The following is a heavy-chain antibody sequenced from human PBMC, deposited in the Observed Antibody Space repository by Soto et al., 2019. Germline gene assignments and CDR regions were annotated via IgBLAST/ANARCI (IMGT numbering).Heavy chain of an antibody. D-gene: IGHD5-12*01. CDR3: ARSPGFVVAANRKGSIDY. CDR1: GDSISSSSW. J-gene: IGHJ4*02. CDR2: IYHRGST. Sequence: QVQLQESGPGLVTPSGTLSLTCAVSGDSISSSSWWSWVRQPPGKGLEWIGEIYHRGSTNYNPSLKRRVTISLDRSKNQFSLKLTSVTAADTAVYYCARSPGFVVAANRKGSIDYWGQGTLVTVSS. V-gene: IGHV4-4*02.